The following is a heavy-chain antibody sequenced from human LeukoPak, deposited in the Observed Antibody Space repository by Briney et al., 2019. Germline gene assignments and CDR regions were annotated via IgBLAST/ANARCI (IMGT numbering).Heavy chain of an antibody. J-gene: IGHJ6*02. CDR2: IYYSGST. CDR3: ASAKRGQEWFGELFGGYYGMDV. V-gene: IGHV4-59*08. Sequence: PSETLSLTCTVSGGSISSYYWSWIRQPPGKGLEWIGYIYYSGSTNYNPSLKSRVTISVDTSKNQFSLKLSSVTAADTAVYYCASAKRGQEWFGELFGGYYGMDVWGQGTTVTVSS. D-gene: IGHD3-10*01. CDR1: GGSISSYY.